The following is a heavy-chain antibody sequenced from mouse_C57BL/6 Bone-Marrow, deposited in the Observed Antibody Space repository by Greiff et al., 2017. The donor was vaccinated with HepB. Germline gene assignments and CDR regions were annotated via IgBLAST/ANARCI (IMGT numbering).Heavy chain of an antibody. Sequence: QVQLKESGAELARPGASVKLSCKASGYTFTSYGISWVKQRTGQGLEWIGEIYPRSGNTYYNEKFKGKATLTADKSSSTAYMELRSLTSEDSAVYFCARGGLLYAMDYWGQGTSVTVSS. D-gene: IGHD2-13*01. CDR1: GYTFTSYG. V-gene: IGHV1-81*01. CDR3: ARGGLLYAMDY. CDR2: IYPRSGNT. J-gene: IGHJ4*01.